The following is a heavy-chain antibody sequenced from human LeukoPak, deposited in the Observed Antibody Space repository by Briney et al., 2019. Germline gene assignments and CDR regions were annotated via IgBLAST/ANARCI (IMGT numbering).Heavy chain of an antibody. Sequence: GGSLRLSCAASGLTFSSYAMHWVRQAPGKGLEWVAVISYDGSNKYYADSVKGRFTISRDNSKNTLYLQMNSLRAEDTAVYYCARGDGYYFGFWGQGTPVTVSS. V-gene: IGHV3-30-3*01. CDR1: GLTFSSYA. CDR3: ARGDGYYFGF. CDR2: ISYDGSNK. J-gene: IGHJ4*02.